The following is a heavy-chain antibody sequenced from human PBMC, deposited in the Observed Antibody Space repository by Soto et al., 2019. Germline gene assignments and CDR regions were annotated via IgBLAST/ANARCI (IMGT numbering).Heavy chain of an antibody. V-gene: IGHV1-2*02. D-gene: IGHD1-26*01. J-gene: IGHJ4*02. CDR3: ARDLAKGGGSAGFDY. CDR2: INPNSGAT. Sequence: ASVKVSCKASGYTFTGYYIHWVRQAPGQGLEWVGWINPNSGATNQAQKFQGRVTMARDTSMSTAYMALTRLRSDDTAVYYCARDLAKGGGSAGFDYWGQGTLVTVSS. CDR1: GYTFTGYY.